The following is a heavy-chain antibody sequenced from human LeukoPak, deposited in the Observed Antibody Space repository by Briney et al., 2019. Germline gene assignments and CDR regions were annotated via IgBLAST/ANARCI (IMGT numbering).Heavy chain of an antibody. J-gene: IGHJ4*02. CDR3: ARETYSSGQQYDY. CDR2: IIPIFGTA. CDR1: GGTFSSYA. V-gene: IGHV1-69*06. Sequence: SVKVSCKASGGTFSSYAISWVRQAPGQGLEWMGGIIPIFGTANYAQKFQGRVTITADKSTSTAYMELSSLRSEDTAVYYCARETYSSGQQYDYWGQGTLVTVSS. D-gene: IGHD6-19*01.